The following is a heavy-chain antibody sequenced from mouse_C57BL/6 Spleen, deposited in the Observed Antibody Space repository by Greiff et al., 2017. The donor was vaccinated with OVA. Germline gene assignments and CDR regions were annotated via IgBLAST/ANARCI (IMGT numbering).Heavy chain of an antibody. D-gene: IGHD1-1*01. Sequence: VQRVESGAELVRPGTSVKVSCKASGYAFTNYLIEWVKQRPGQGLEWIGVINPGSGGTNYNEKFKGKATLTADKSSSTAYMQLSSLTSEDSAVYFCARDYYGSSYGPYFDYWGQGTTLTVSS. J-gene: IGHJ2*01. V-gene: IGHV1-54*01. CDR1: GYAFTNYL. CDR2: INPGSGGT. CDR3: ARDYYGSSYGPYFDY.